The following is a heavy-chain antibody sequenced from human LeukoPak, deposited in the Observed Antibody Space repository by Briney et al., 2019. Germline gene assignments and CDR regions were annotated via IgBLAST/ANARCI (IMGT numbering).Heavy chain of an antibody. D-gene: IGHD2-15*01. V-gene: IGHV1-18*01. CDR3: ARDRPSRSGGSCYFDV. Sequence: ASVTVSCKASGYTFTSYCLSWVRQAPGQGLEWMGWISAYNDNTNYAQKRQLRDTMTPDPSTSPAYMYVSRLRADDTAVYFCARDRPSRSGGSCYFDVWGQGATVTDSS. CDR1: GYTFTSYC. J-gene: IGHJ6*01. CDR2: ISAYNDNT.